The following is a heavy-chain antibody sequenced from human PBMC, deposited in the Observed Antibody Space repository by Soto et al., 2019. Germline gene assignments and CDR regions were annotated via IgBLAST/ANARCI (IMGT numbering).Heavy chain of an antibody. J-gene: IGHJ6*02. CDR1: GLTFRRSW. D-gene: IGHD3-3*01. CDR2: IEENGSEK. CDR3: AKAQRITIFGVALDV. V-gene: IGHV3-7*03. Sequence: PGGSLRLSCAVSGLTFRRSWMTWVRQAPEKGLEWVANIEENGSEKYYVDSVKGRFTISRDNSKNTLYLQMNSLRAEDTAVYYCAKAQRITIFGVALDVWGQGTTVTVSS.